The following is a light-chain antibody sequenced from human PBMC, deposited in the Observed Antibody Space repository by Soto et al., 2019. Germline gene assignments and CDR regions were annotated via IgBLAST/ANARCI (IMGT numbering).Light chain of an antibody. Sequence: EIVMTQSPATLSVSPGERATLSCMASQSISSSDLAWYQHRPGQAPRLLIYAASSRATGIPARFSGSGSETEFTLTITSLQSEDFAVYYCQHYNNWPAWTFGQGTKVDIK. CDR2: AAS. J-gene: IGKJ1*01. V-gene: IGKV3D-15*01. CDR3: QHYNNWPAWT. CDR1: QSISSSD.